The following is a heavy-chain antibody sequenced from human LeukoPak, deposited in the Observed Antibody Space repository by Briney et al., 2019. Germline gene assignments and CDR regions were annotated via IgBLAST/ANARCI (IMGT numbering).Heavy chain of an antibody. CDR1: GYTFTGYY. CDR3: ARESQANGGGYFTTGYYFDY. D-gene: IGHD1-26*01. Sequence: ASVKVSCKASGYTFTGYYMHWVRQAPGQGLEWMGWINPNSGGTNYAQKFQGRVTMTRDTSISTAYMELSRLRSDDTAVYYCARESQANGGGYFTTGYYFDYWGQGTLVTVSS. V-gene: IGHV1-2*02. J-gene: IGHJ4*02. CDR2: INPNSGGT.